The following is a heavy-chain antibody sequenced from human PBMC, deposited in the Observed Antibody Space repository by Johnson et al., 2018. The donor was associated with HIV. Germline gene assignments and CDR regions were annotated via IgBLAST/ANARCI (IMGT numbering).Heavy chain of an antibody. CDR2: ISSSGSII. J-gene: IGHJ3*02. V-gene: IGHV3-11*01. CDR1: GFTFSDYY. D-gene: IGHD1-1*01. CDR3: AGPERPTGTQKEAFDI. Sequence: QVQLVESGGGLVQPGGSLRLSCAASGFTFSDYYMSWIRQAPGKGLEWVSYISSSGSIIYYADSVKGRFTISRDTAKNSLYLQMNSLRAEDTAVCYCAGPERPTGTQKEAFDIWGQGTMVIVSS.